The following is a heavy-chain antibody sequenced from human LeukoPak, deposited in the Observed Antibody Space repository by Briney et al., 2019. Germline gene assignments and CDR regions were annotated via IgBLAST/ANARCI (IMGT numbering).Heavy chain of an antibody. D-gene: IGHD2-21*02. J-gene: IGHJ5*02. V-gene: IGHV3-23*01. CDR2: ISGSGGST. CDR1: GFTFSSYA. CDR3: AKWGFSVTGNWFDP. Sequence: GGSLRLSCAASGFTFSSYAMSWVRQAPGKGLEWVSAISGSGGSTYYADSVKGRFTIYRDNSKNTLYLQMNSLRAEDTAVYYCAKWGFSVTGNWFDPWGQGTLVTVSS.